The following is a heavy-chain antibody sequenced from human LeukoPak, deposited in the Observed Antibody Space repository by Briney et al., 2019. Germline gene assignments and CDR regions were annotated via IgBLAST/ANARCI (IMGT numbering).Heavy chain of an antibody. V-gene: IGHV4-59*01. D-gene: IGHD2-21*02. Sequence: PSETLSLTCTVPGGSISSYYWSWIRQPPGKGLEWIGYIYYSGSTNYNPSLKSRVTISVDTSKNQFSLRLSSVTAADTAVYYCARTGGDCSSGLCYYAMDVWGQGTTVTVS. CDR2: IYYSGST. CDR3: ARTGGDCSSGLCYYAMDV. CDR1: GGSISSYY. J-gene: IGHJ6*02.